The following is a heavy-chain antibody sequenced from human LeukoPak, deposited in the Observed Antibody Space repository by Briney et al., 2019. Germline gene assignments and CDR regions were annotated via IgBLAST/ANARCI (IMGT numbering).Heavy chain of an antibody. CDR1: GFTFSSYA. CDR2: ISYDGSNK. J-gene: IGHJ6*02. V-gene: IGHV3-30-3*01. Sequence: GRSLRLSCAASGFTFSSYAMHWVRQAPGKGLGWVAVISYDGSNKYYADSVKGRFTISRDNSKNTLYLQMNSLRAEDTAVYYCARESSPFYYYYYGMDVWGQGTTVTVSS. CDR3: ARESSPFYYYYYGMDV.